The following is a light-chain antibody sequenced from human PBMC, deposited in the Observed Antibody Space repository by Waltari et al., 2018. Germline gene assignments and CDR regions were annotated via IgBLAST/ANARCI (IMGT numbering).Light chain of an antibody. CDR2: DVT. CDR3: SSYMDTTALEL. V-gene: IGLV2-14*03. CDR1: SSYIGSYNY. J-gene: IGLJ2*01. Sequence: QSALTQPASVSGSPGQSITISCIGTSSYIGSYNYVPWYQQHPGKAPKLIIFDVTNRPSGVSNHFSGSKSGNTASLIISGLQGEDEADYYCSSYMDTTALELFGGGTSLTVL.